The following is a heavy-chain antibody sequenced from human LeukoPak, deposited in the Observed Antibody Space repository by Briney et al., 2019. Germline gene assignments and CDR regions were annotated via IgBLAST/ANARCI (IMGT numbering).Heavy chain of an antibody. CDR2: ISAYNGNT. J-gene: IGHJ4*02. CDR3: ARDHYNYDILTGYYPTNFDY. D-gene: IGHD3-9*01. Sequence: ASVKVSCKASGYTFTSYGTSWVRQAPGQGLEWMGWISAYNGNTNYAQKLQGRVTMTTDTSTSTAYMELRSLRSDDTAVYYCARDHYNYDILTGYYPTNFDYWGQGTLVTVSS. V-gene: IGHV1-18*01. CDR1: GYTFTSYG.